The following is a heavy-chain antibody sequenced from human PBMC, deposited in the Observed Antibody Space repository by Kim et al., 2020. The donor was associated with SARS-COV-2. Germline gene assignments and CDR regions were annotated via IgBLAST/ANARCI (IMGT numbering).Heavy chain of an antibody. J-gene: IGHJ4*02. CDR1: GYTFTSYY. CDR2: INPSGGST. CDR3: AREVLRYFDWLSYYFDY. V-gene: IGHV1-46*01. Sequence: ASVKVSCKASGYTFTSYYMHWVRQAPGQGLEWMGIINPSGGSTNYAQKFQGRVTMTRDTSTSTVYMELSSLRSEDTAVYYCAREVLRYFDWLSYYFDYWGQGTLVTVSS. D-gene: IGHD3-9*01.